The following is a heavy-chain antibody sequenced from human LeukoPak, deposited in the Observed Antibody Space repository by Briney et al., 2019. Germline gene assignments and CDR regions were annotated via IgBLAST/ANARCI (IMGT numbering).Heavy chain of an antibody. CDR3: ARGLGGTGDH. D-gene: IGHD3-10*01. CDR2: IYSGGST. V-gene: IGHV3-53*01. J-gene: IGHJ4*02. Sequence: PGGSVRLSCTASGFIASSNYMSWVRQAPGKGLEWVSLIYSGGSTYYADSVMGRSTISRDSTKNTLYLQMNSLRAEDTAVYYCARGLGGTGDHWGQGTLVTVSS. CDR1: GFIASSNY.